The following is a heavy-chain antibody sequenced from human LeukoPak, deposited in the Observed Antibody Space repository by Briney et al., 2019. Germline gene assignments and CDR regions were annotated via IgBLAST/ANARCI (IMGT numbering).Heavy chain of an antibody. CDR2: ISSDGNSS. CDR1: GFTFSDYW. V-gene: IGHV3-74*01. D-gene: IGHD5-18*01. J-gene: IGHJ4*02. CDR3: AREKYQRGYSY. Sequence: GGSLRLSCAASGFTFSDYWMHWVRQAPGKGLVWVSHISSDGNSSTYADSVKGRFTISRDNAKNTLYLQMNSLRAEDTAVYYCAREKYQRGYSYWGQGTLVTVSS.